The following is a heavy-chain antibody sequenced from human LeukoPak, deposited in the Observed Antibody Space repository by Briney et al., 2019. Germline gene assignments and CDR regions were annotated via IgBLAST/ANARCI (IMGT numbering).Heavy chain of an antibody. Sequence: PSETLSLTCTVSGDSMSSYYWSWIRQPPGKGLEWIGYIYYSGSTNSNPSLKSRVTISVDTSKNQFSLNLSSVTAADTAVYYCAGGDLYYHYYMDVWGKGTTVTVSS. D-gene: IGHD4-17*01. CDR3: AGGDLYYHYYMDV. V-gene: IGHV4-59*01. CDR2: IYYSGST. J-gene: IGHJ6*03. CDR1: GDSMSSYY.